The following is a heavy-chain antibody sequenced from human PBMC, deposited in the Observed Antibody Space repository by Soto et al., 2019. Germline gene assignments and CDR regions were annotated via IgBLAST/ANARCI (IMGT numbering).Heavy chain of an antibody. J-gene: IGHJ6*02. V-gene: IGHV4-34*01. Sequence: SETLSLTCAVYGGSFSGYYWSWIRQPPGKGLEWIGEINHSGGTNYNPSLKSRVTISVDTSKNQFSLKLSSVTAADTAVYYCARAPGSDIVVVVAATSYYGMDVWGQGTTVTVSS. CDR2: INHSGGT. CDR3: ARAPGSDIVVVVAATSYYGMDV. CDR1: GGSFSGYY. D-gene: IGHD2-15*01.